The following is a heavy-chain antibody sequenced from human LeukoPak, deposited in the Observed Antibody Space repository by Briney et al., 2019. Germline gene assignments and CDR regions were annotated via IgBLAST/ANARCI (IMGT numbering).Heavy chain of an antibody. CDR3: ARRGGRYCSSTSCPKKGLDP. Sequence: NPSETLSLTCTVSGGSISSGGYYWSWIRQPPGKGLEWIGEINHSESTSYNPSLKSRVTISVDTSKNQFSLKLSSVTAADTAVYYCARRGGRYCSSTSCPKKGLDPWGQGTLVTVSS. J-gene: IGHJ5*02. CDR1: GGSISSGGYY. D-gene: IGHD2-2*01. V-gene: IGHV4-61*08. CDR2: INHSEST.